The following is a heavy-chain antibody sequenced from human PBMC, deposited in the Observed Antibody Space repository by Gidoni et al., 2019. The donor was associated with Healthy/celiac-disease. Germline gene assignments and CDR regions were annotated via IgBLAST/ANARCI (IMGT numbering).Heavy chain of an antibody. D-gene: IGHD6-19*01. J-gene: IGHJ3*02. CDR2: ISAYNGNT. CDR1: GYTFPSYG. Sequence: QVQLVQSGAEVKKPGASVKVSCKASGYTFPSYGISWVRQAPGQGLEWMGWISAYNGNTNYAQKLQGRVTMTTDTSTSTAYMELRSLRSDDTAVYYCASTVAAHDAFDIWGQGNDAFDIWGQGTMVTVSS. V-gene: IGHV1-18*04. CDR3: ASTVAAHDAFDIWGQGNDAFDI.